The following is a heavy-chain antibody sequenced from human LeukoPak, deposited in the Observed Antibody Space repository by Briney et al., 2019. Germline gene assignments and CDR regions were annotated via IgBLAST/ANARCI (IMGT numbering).Heavy chain of an antibody. CDR3: ARVGFDAFDI. CDR1: GYSINSGYY. D-gene: IGHD3-10*01. Sequence: SETLSLTCTVSGYSINSGYYWGWIRQPPGKGLEWIAIIYHSGSTNYNPSLKSRVTISVDTSKNQFSLKLSSVTAADTAVYYCARVGFDAFDIWGQGTMVTVSS. CDR2: IYHSGST. V-gene: IGHV4-38-2*02. J-gene: IGHJ3*02.